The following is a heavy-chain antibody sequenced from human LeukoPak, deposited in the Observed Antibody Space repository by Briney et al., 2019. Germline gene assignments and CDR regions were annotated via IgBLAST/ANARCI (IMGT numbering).Heavy chain of an antibody. CDR3: ARGDSSSWYRASYYYYYMDV. CDR2: INPNSGGT. CDR1: GYTFTSYG. J-gene: IGHJ6*03. Sequence: GASVKVSCKASGYTFTSYGISWVRQAPGQGLEWMGWINPNSGGTNYAQKFQGRVTMTRDTSISTAYMELSRLRSDDTAVYYCARGDSSSWYRASYYYYYMDVWGKGTTVTISS. D-gene: IGHD6-13*01. V-gene: IGHV1-2*02.